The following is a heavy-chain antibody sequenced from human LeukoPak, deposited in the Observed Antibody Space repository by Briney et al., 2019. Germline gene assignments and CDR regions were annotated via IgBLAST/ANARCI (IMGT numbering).Heavy chain of an antibody. CDR2: IKSETDGWTT. CDR1: GFTFSDAW. D-gene: IGHD5-18*01. CDR3: TTSARGYSYGSYAFDI. Sequence: GGSLRLSCAASGFTFSDAWMSWVRQAPGKGLEWVGRIKSETDGWTTDCAAPVKGRFTVSRDDSKNTLYLQMNSLKTEDTAVYYCTTSARGYSYGSYAFDIWGQGTMVTVSS. V-gene: IGHV3-15*05. J-gene: IGHJ3*02.